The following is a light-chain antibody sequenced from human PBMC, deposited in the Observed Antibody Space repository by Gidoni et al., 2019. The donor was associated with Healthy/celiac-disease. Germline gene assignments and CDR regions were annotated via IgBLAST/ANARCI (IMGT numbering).Light chain of an antibody. Sequence: EIALTQSPGTLSFSPGERATLSCRASQSVSSSYLAWYQQKPGQAPRLLIYGASSRATGIPDRWSGSRSGTDFTLTISRLEAEDFAVDYCQQYGSSPRITFGQXTRLEIK. CDR2: GAS. CDR3: QQYGSSPRIT. CDR1: QSVSSSY. V-gene: IGKV3-20*01. J-gene: IGKJ5*01.